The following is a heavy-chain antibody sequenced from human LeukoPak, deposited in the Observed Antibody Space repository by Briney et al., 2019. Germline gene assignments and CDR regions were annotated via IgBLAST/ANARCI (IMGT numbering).Heavy chain of an antibody. D-gene: IGHD2-15*01. CDR2: ISRSGSTI. CDR3: ARDNRYCSGGRCYVLDRGYYYGMDV. CDR1: GFTFRSCE. Sequence: GGSVTLSCAASGFTFRSCEMKWVRQAPGKGREWLSYISRSGSTIHYTVSVKGRLTISRDNAKNSLYLRMNSLRAEDTAVYYCARDNRYCSGGRCYVLDRGYYYGMDVWGQGTTVTVSS. V-gene: IGHV3-48*03. J-gene: IGHJ6*02.